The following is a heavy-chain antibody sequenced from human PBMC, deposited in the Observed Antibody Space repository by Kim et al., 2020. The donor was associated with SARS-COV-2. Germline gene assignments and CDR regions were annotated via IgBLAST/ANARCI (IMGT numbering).Heavy chain of an antibody. CDR3: PTGNY. Sequence: GGSLRLSCAGSGFSLSDAWMSWVRQAPGEGLEWVGRIKSKTDGGPEDYAAPVKGRFAISRDDSKNSLYLQMNSLKTEDTAVYYCPTGNYWGQGTLVTVSS. CDR1: GFSLSDAW. CDR2: IKSKTDGGPE. J-gene: IGHJ4*02. V-gene: IGHV3-15*01.